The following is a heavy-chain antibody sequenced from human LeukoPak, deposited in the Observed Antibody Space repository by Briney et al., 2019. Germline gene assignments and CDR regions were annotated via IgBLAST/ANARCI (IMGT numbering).Heavy chain of an antibody. CDR1: GGSISSGGYY. V-gene: IGHV4-31*03. J-gene: IGHJ3*02. CDR2: IYYSGST. Sequence: SQTLSLTCTVSGGSISSGGYYWSWIRQHPGKGLEWIGYIYYSGSTYYNPSLKSRVTISVDTSKNQFSLKLSSVTAADTAVYYCASFTYYYDSSGYYVTDAFDIWGQGTMVTVSS. CDR3: ASFTYYYDSSGYYVTDAFDI. D-gene: IGHD3-22*01.